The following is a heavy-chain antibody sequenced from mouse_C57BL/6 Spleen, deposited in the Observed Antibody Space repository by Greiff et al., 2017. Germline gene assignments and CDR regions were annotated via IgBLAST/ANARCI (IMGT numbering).Heavy chain of an antibody. Sequence: VQLQQSGAELARPGASVKLSCKASGYTFTSYGISWVKQRTGQGLEWIGEIHPRSGNTYYNEKFKGKATLTADKSSSTAYMELRSLTSEDSAVYFCARNEGYLWYFDVWGTGTTVTVSS. D-gene: IGHD2-3*01. CDR3: ARNEGYLWYFDV. CDR1: GYTFTSYG. V-gene: IGHV1-81*01. CDR2: IHPRSGNT. J-gene: IGHJ1*03.